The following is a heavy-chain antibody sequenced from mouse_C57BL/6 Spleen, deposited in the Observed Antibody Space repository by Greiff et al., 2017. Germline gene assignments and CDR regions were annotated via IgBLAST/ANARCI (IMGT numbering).Heavy chain of an antibody. V-gene: IGHV5-9*01. CDR2: ISGGGGNT. CDR1: GFTFSSYT. Sequence: EVKVEESGGGLVKPGGSLKLSCAASGFTFSSYTMSWVRQTPGKRLEWVATISGGGGNTYYPYSVKGRFPISRDNAKNTLYLQMRSLRSVDTALYNCAKQGYGGRYAYWGQGTTLTVSS. CDR3: AKQGYGGRYAY. D-gene: IGHD1-1*01. J-gene: IGHJ2*01.